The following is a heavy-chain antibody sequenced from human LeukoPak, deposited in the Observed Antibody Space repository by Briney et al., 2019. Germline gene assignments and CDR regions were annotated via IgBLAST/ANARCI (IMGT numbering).Heavy chain of an antibody. J-gene: IGHJ4*02. CDR3: AVGYSSGWYSR. CDR2: IYYSGST. D-gene: IGHD6-19*01. Sequence: PSETLSLTCTVSGGSISSSSYYWGWIHQPPGKGLEWIGSIYYSGSTYYNPSLKSRVTISVDTSKNQFSLKLSSVTAADTAVYYCAVGYSSGWYSRWGQGTLVTVSS. CDR1: GGSISSSSYY. V-gene: IGHV4-39*07.